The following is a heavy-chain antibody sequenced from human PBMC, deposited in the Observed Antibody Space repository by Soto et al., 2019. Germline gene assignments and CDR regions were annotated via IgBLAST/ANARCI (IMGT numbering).Heavy chain of an antibody. CDR1: GFTFSSYG. Sequence: QVHLVESGGGVVQPGRSLRLSCAVSGFTFSSYGMYWVRQTPGKGPEWVAVISDDGSDKYYADSVKGRFTISRDNSKNTLYLQMDILIVEDTAIYYCAKDQTHACEIWGQGTMVTVSS. CDR3: AKDQTHACEI. J-gene: IGHJ3*02. V-gene: IGHV3-30*18. CDR2: ISDDGSDK.